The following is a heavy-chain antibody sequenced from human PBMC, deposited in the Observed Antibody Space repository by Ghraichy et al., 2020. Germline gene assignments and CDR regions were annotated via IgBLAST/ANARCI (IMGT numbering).Heavy chain of an antibody. CDR3: ARGYSSSWQRAFDI. V-gene: IGHV3-74*01. J-gene: IGHJ3*02. D-gene: IGHD6-13*01. CDR1: GFTFSSYW. Sequence: GSLRLSCAASGFTFSSYWMHWVRQAPGKGLVWVSRINSDGSDTSYADSVKGRFTISRDNAKNTLYLQMNSLRAEDTAVYYCARGYSSSWQRAFDIWGQGTMVTVSS. CDR2: INSDGSDT.